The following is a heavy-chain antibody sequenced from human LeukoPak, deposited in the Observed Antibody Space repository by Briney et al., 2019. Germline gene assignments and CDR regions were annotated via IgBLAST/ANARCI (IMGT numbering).Heavy chain of an antibody. D-gene: IGHD3-10*01. J-gene: IGHJ4*02. CDR2: IYTSGST. CDR3: ARESFSMVRGVIITGYFDC. V-gene: IGHV4-4*07. CDR1: GGSFSGYY. Sequence: SETLSLTCAVYGGSFSGYYWSWIRQPAGKGLEWIGRIYTSGSTNYNPSLKSRVTMSVDTSKNQFSLRLSSVTAADTAVYYCARESFSMVRGVIITGYFDCWGQGTLVTVSS.